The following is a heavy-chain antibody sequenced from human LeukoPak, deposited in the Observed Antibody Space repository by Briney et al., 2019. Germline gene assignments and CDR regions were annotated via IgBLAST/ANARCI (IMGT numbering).Heavy chain of an antibody. D-gene: IGHD6-6*01. CDR1: GFTFSDYW. CDR2: IKQDGSQR. J-gene: IGHJ4*02. Sequence: PGGSLRLSCTASGFTFSDYWMTWVRQAPGKGPEWVANIKQDGSQRYYVDSVRGRFTISRDNAKNSLFLQMNSLRAEDTADCARRGGSSSRRSPIDYWGQGTLVTVSS. V-gene: IGHV3-7*01. CDR3: RGGSSSRRSPIDY.